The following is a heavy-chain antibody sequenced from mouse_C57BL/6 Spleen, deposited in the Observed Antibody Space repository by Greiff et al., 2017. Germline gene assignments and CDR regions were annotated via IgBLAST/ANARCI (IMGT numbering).Heavy chain of an antibody. CDR2: IYPGSGNT. CDR3: ARSWDYFDY. J-gene: IGHJ2*01. CDR1: GYTFTDYY. V-gene: IGHV1-76*01. Sequence: VQRVESGAELVRPGASVKLSCKASGYTFTDYYINWVKQRPGQGLEWIARIYPGSGNTYYNEKFKGKATLTAEKSSSTAYMQLSSLTSEDSAVYFCARSWDYFDYWGQGTTLTVSS.